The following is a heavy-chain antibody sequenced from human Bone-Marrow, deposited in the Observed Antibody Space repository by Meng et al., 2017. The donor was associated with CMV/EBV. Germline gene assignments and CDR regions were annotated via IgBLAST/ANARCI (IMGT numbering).Heavy chain of an antibody. CDR2: IIPIFGTA. CDR1: GGTFSSYA. CDR3: ASWAGNTFDY. J-gene: IGHJ4*02. D-gene: IGHD2/OR15-2a*01. Sequence: VRLVQVVAGVKKPGASVKVSCKASGGTFSSYAISWVRQAPGQGLEWMGGIIPIFGTANYAQKFQGRVTITADESTSTAYMELSSLRSEDTAVYYCASWAGNTFDYWGQGTLVTVS. V-gene: IGHV1-69*12.